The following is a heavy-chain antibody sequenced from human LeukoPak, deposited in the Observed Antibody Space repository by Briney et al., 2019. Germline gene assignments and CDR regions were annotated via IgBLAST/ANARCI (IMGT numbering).Heavy chain of an antibody. CDR3: ASTGYCSSTSCYGIDY. J-gene: IGHJ4*02. Sequence: GESLRISCKGSGYSFTSYWISWVRQMRGKGLEWMGRIDPSDSYTNYSPSFQGHVTISADKSISTAYLQWSSLKASDTAMYYCASTGYCSSTSCYGIDYWGQGTLVTVSS. V-gene: IGHV5-10-1*01. CDR2: IDPSDSYT. CDR1: GYSFTSYW. D-gene: IGHD2-2*01.